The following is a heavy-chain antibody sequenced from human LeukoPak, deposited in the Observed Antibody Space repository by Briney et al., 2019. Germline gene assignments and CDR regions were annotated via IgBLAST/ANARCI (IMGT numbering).Heavy chain of an antibody. CDR1: GFTFSSYG. CDR2: ISYDGSNK. V-gene: IGHV3-30*18. Sequence: GGSLRLSCAASGFTFSSYGMRWVRQAPGKGLEWVAVISYDGSNKYYADSVKGRFTISRDNSKNTLYLQMNSLRAEDTAVYYCAKEYYYGMDVWGRGTTVTVSS. CDR3: AKEYYYGMDV. J-gene: IGHJ6*04.